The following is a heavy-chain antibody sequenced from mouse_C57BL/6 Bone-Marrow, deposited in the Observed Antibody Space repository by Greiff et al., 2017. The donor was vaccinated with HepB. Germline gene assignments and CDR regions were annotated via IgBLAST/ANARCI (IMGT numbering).Heavy chain of an antibody. Sequence: QVQLQQSGAELVRPGASVTLSCKASGYTFTDYEMHWVKQTPVHGLEWIGAIDPETGGTAYNQKFKGKAILTADKSSSTAYMELRSLTSEDSAVYYCTRRDYGSHYWGQGTTLTVSS. J-gene: IGHJ2*01. V-gene: IGHV1-15*01. D-gene: IGHD1-1*01. CDR3: TRRDYGSHY. CDR1: GYTFTDYE. CDR2: IDPETGGT.